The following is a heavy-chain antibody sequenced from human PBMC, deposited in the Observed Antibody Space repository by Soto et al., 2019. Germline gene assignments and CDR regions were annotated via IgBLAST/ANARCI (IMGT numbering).Heavy chain of an antibody. Sequence: SETLSLTCTVSGGSVSSGCYYWSWIRQSPGKGLEWIEYIYSSGSTNYNPSLKSRVTMSVDTSKNQFSLKLSSVTAADTAVYYCARDRYSYGYGGYYYYYGMDVWGQGTTVTVSS. CDR3: ARDRYSYGYGGYYYYYGMDV. D-gene: IGHD5-18*01. J-gene: IGHJ6*02. CDR1: GGSVSSGCYY. CDR2: IYSSGST. V-gene: IGHV4-61*01.